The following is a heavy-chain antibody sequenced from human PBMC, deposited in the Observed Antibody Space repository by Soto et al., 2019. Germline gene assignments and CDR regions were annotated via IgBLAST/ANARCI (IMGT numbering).Heavy chain of an antibody. D-gene: IGHD6-19*01. CDR3: ARHRKYSSGWHFDY. J-gene: IGHJ4*02. Sequence: QVQLVESGGGVVQPGRSLRLSCAASGFTFSSYGMHWVRQAPGKGLEWVAVIWYDGSNKYYADSVKGRFTISRDNSKNTLYLQMNSVRAEDKAVYYCARHRKYSSGWHFDYWGQGTLVTVSS. V-gene: IGHV3-33*01. CDR2: IWYDGSNK. CDR1: GFTFSSYG.